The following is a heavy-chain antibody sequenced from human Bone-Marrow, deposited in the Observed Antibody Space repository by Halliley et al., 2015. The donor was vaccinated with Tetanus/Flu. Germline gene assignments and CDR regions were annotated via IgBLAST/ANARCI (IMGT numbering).Heavy chain of an antibody. J-gene: IGHJ5*02. D-gene: IGHD5-12*01. Sequence: LRLSCSVSGGSISSTHYWSWIRQSPGKGLEWIGYIYYSGTTNYNPSLESRVTISVDTSKNQFSLKLSSVTTADTAVYYCATSIVATSSGNWFAPWGQGTLVTVSS. CDR1: GGSISSTHY. V-gene: IGHV4-59*11. CDR3: ATSIVATSSGNWFAP. CDR2: IYYSGTT.